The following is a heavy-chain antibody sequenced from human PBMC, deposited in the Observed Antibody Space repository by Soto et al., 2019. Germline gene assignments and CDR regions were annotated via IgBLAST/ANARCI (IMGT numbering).Heavy chain of an antibody. J-gene: IGHJ4*02. V-gene: IGHV1-18*01. CDR1: GYTFTSYG. CDR3: ARQEGIVATIRGPRAFDY. CDR2: ISAYNGNT. Sequence: ASVKVSCKASGYTFTSYGISWVRQAPGQGLEWMGWISAYNGNTNYAQKLQGRVTMTTDTSTSTAYMELRSLRSDDTAVYYCARQEGIVATIRGPRAFDYWGQGTMVTAS. D-gene: IGHD5-12*01.